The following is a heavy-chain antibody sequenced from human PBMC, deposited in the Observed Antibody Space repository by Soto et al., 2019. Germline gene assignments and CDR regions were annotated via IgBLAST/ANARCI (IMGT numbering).Heavy chain of an antibody. CDR2: ISAYNGNT. V-gene: IGHV1-18*01. D-gene: IGHD3-3*01. J-gene: IGHJ3*02. CDR3: ARDQDDFWSGYFPPWAFDI. Sequence: GASVKVSCKASGYTFTSYGISWVRQAPGQGLEWMGWISAYNGNTNYAQKLQGRVTMTTDTSTSTAYMELRSLRSDDTAVYYCARDQDDFWSGYFPPWAFDIWGQGTRVNVSS. CDR1: GYTFTSYG.